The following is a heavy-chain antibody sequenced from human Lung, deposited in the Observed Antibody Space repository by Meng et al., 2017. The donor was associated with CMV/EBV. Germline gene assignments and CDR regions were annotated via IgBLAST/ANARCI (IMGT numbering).Heavy chain of an antibody. CDR1: GFTFSSYS. Sequence: GEXXKISCAASGFTFSSYSMNWVRQAPGKGLEWVSSISSSSSYIYYADSVKGRFTISRDNAKNSLYLQMNSLRAEDTAVYYCAPWIVSSSSGEGYWGQGTLVTAS. CDR3: APWIVSSSSGEGY. V-gene: IGHV3-21*01. CDR2: ISSSSSYI. J-gene: IGHJ4*02. D-gene: IGHD6-6*01.